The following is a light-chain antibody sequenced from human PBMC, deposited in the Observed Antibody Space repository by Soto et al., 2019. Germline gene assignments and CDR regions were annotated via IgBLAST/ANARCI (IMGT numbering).Light chain of an antibody. Sequence: EIVLTQSPTTLSLSPGERATLSCRASQSVSSYFAWYQQKPGQAPRLLIYDASTRAAGIPARFSGSGSGTDFTLTISSLAPEDVAVYYCQQRSEWPLTFGGGTKVEIK. CDR3: QQRSEWPLT. J-gene: IGKJ4*01. CDR2: DAS. CDR1: QSVSSY. V-gene: IGKV3-11*01.